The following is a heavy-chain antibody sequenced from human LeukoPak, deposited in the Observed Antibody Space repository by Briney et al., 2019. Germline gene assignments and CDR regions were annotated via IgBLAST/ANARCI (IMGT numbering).Heavy chain of an antibody. J-gene: IGHJ4*02. CDR3: ARALYYYGSGSYDY. D-gene: IGHD3-10*01. CDR1: GYTFTSYG. V-gene: IGHV1-18*01. CDR2: ISPYNGDT. Sequence: GASVKVSCKPSGYTFTSYGISWVRQAPGQGLEWMGWISPYNGDTNYAQKLQGRVTMTTDTSTSTAYMELRSLRSDDTAVYYCARALYYYGSGSYDYWGQGTLVTVSS.